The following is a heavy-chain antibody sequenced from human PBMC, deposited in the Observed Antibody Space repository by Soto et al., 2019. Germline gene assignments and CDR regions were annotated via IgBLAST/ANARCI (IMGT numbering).Heavy chain of an antibody. CDR3: ARKDKSGYFNWFDP. V-gene: IGHV5-51*01. Sequence: GESLKISCRTSGYKFTSYWIAWVRQMPGKGLEWMGSIFPSDSDTRYSPSFQGQVTISADRSTSTVFLQWASLKASDTAVYFCARKDKSGYFNWFDPWGQGTLVTVSS. J-gene: IGHJ5*02. D-gene: IGHD3-22*01. CDR1: GYKFTSYW. CDR2: IFPSDSDT.